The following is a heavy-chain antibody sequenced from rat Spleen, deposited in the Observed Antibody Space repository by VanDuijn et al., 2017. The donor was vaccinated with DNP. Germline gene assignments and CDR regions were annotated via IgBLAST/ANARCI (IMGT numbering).Heavy chain of an antibody. CDR1: GFSLTNYG. J-gene: IGHJ1*01. V-gene: IGHV5-20*01. CDR2: ISYDGGST. Sequence: VQLKESGPVLVQASETLSLTCTVSGFSLTNYGVIWVRQAPTKGLEWVASISYDGGSTYYRDSVKGRFTISRDNAKSSLYLQMDRLRSADTATYYWTTQESPYWYFDCWGPGTMVTVSS. D-gene: IGHD3-8*01. CDR3: TTQESPYWYFDC.